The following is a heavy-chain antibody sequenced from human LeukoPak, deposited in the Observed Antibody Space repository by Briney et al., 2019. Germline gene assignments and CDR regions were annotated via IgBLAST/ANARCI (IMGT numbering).Heavy chain of an antibody. CDR1: GGSISSSSDY. CDR3: ASSSIFTMIDYDAFDI. Sequence: PSETLSLTCTVSGGSISSSSDYWGWIRQAPGKGLEWIGSIYYHENTHYNSSLKSRVTISVDTSKNQFSLKLSSVTAADTAVYYCASSSIFTMIDYDAFDIWGQGTMVTVSS. J-gene: IGHJ3*02. D-gene: IGHD3-22*01. CDR2: IYYHENT. V-gene: IGHV4-39*01.